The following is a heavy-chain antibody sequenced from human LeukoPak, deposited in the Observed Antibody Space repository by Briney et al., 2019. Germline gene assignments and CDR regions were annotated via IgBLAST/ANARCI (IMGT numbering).Heavy chain of an antibody. CDR3: ARGAGDVDWNYGITYDAFDI. J-gene: IGHJ3*02. CDR1: GYTFTGYY. D-gene: IGHD1-7*01. Sequence: ASVKVSCKASGYTFTGYYMHWVRQAPGQGLEWMGWINPNSGGTNHAQKFQGRVTMTRDTSISTAYMELSRLRSDDTAVYYCARGAGDVDWNYGITYDAFDIWGQGTMVTVSS. V-gene: IGHV1-2*02. CDR2: INPNSGGT.